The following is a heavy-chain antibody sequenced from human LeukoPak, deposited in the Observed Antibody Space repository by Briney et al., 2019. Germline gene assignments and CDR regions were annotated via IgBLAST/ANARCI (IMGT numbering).Heavy chain of an antibody. V-gene: IGHV1-2*02. J-gene: IGHJ4*02. Sequence: ASVKVSCKASGYTFTDYYLHWVPQAPGQGLEWMGWINPNIGGTNFAQKFQGRVTMTRDTSISTAYMELSGLRSDDTAVYYCAREVGDLKYYFDYWGQGTLVTVSS. CDR1: GYTFTDYY. D-gene: IGHD2-21*02. CDR2: INPNIGGT. CDR3: AREVGDLKYYFDY.